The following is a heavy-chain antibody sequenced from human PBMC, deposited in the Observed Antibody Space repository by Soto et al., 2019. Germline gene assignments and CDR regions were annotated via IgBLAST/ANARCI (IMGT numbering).Heavy chain of an antibody. Sequence: RASVKVSCKASGYTFSIYGINWVRQAPGKGLEWMGWTRHNNGNTKDAQNLQGRVTMTTDTSTSTAYLELRSLRPDDTAGYFCVRDLDGSGSYYTDYWGQGTLVTGSS. J-gene: IGHJ4*02. V-gene: IGHV1-18*01. CDR1: GYTFSIYG. D-gene: IGHD3-10*01. CDR3: VRDLDGSGSYYTDY. CDR2: TRHNNGNT.